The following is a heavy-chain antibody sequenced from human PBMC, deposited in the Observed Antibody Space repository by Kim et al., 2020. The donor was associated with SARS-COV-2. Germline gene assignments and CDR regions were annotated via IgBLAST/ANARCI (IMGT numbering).Heavy chain of an antibody. Sequence: GGSLRLSCAASGFTFSSYWMHWVRQAPGKGLVWVSRINSDGSSTSYADSVKGRFTISRDNAKNTLYLQMNSLRAEDTAVYYCARDHPELLWFGELLGYWGQGTLVTVSS. J-gene: IGHJ4*02. CDR2: INSDGSST. CDR1: GFTFSSYW. V-gene: IGHV3-74*01. CDR3: ARDHPELLWFGELLGY. D-gene: IGHD3-10*01.